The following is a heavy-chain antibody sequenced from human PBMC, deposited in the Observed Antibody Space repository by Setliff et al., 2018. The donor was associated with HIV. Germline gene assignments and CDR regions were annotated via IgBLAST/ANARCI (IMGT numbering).Heavy chain of an antibody. V-gene: IGHV3-30*02. D-gene: IGHD2-15*01. CDR3: ARARSGPAGSDAFDI. J-gene: IGHJ3*02. CDR1: GFTFSSYG. Sequence: PGGSLRLSCVVSGFTFSSYGMHWDRQAPGKGLEWVAFIRFDGSNKYFVDSVKGRFTISRDTSKNTLYLQMKSLRAEDTAVYYCARARSGPAGSDAFDIWGQGTMVTVSS. CDR2: IRFDGSNK.